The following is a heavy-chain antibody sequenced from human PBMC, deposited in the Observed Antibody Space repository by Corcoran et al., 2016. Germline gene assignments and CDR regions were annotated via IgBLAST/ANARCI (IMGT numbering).Heavy chain of an antibody. Sequence: EVQLVESGGGLVKPGGSLRLSCAASGFSFNNAWMNWVRQAPGKGLEWVGRIKSKTDGETTAYAAPVKGRFTISRDGSKDTLYLQMSSLKTEDTAVYYCATYGTVPRNYFHYWGRGTLVAVSS. CDR3: ATYGTVPRNYFHY. CDR2: IKSKTDGETT. D-gene: IGHD1-1*01. V-gene: IGHV3-15*07. J-gene: IGHJ4*02. CDR1: GFSFNNAW.